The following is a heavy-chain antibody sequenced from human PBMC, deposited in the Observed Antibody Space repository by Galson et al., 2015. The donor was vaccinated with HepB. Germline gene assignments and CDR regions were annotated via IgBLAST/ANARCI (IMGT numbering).Heavy chain of an antibody. V-gene: IGHV3-23*01. CDR3: ARHRSSGTYYNLFDD. J-gene: IGHJ4*02. CDR2: VDAGGGRT. CDR1: GFIFSNYA. D-gene: IGHD3-10*01. Sequence: LRLSCAGSGFIFSNYAMSWVRQAPEKGLEWVTAVDAGGGRTWYADSMKGRFTISRDNSKNTLYLQINSLRADDTALYYCARHRSSGTYYNLFDDWGQGTLVTVSS.